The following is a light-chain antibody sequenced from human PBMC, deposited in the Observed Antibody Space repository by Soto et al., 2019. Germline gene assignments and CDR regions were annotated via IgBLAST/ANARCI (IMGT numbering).Light chain of an antibody. J-gene: IGLJ3*02. CDR2: GNN. CDR1: SSNIGAGYD. Sequence: QPVLTQPPSVSGAPVQRVTISCNGSSSNIGAGYDVHWYQQLPGTAPKLLIYGNNNRPSGVPDRFSGSKSGTSASLAIAGLQAEDEADDYCQSFDSSLSGSVFCGGTKLTV. V-gene: IGLV1-40*01. CDR3: QSFDSSLSGSV.